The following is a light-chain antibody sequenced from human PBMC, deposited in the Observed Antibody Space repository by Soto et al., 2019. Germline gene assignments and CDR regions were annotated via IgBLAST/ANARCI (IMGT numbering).Light chain of an antibody. CDR2: DAS. V-gene: IGKV1-5*01. CDR1: QSISSW. J-gene: IGKJ1*01. Sequence: IHMTHSPATLSGSLAHRVTITFRASQSISSWLAWYQQKPGKAPNLLISDASTLESGVPSSFSGSGSGTQSTLTISSLQPADFATHHRHQYNTYRAFGQGTKVDIK. CDR3: HQYNTYRA.